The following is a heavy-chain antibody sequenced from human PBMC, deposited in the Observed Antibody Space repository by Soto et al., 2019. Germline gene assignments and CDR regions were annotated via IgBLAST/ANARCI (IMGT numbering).Heavy chain of an antibody. D-gene: IGHD2-15*01. Sequence: GESLKISCKGSGYSFTSYWISWVRQMPGKGLEWMGRIDPSDSYTNYSPSFQGHVTISADKSISTAYLQWSSLKASDTAMYYCARHYPGDDCSGGSCYSHGMDVWGQGTTVTVS. CDR1: GYSFTSYW. V-gene: IGHV5-10-1*01. CDR2: IDPSDSYT. CDR3: ARHYPGDDCSGGSCYSHGMDV. J-gene: IGHJ6*02.